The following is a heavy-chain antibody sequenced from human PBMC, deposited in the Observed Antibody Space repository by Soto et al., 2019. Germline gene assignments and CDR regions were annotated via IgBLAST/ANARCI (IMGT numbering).Heavy chain of an antibody. CDR1: GFTFSSYA. CDR3: AKVGLRYYYDSRYFDY. J-gene: IGHJ4*02. Sequence: GSLRLSCAASGFTFSSYAMSWVRQAPGKGLEWVSAISGSGGSTYYADSVKGRFTISRDNSKNTLYLQMNSLRAEDTAVYYCAKVGLRYYYDSRYFDYWGQGTLVTVSS. D-gene: IGHD3-22*01. CDR2: ISGSGGST. V-gene: IGHV3-23*01.